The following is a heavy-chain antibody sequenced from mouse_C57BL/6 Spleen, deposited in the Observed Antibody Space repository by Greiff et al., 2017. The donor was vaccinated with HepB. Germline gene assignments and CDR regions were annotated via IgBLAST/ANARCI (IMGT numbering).Heavy chain of an antibody. CDR3: AREAGGYDEGGYFDY. D-gene: IGHD2-2*01. Sequence: QVQLQQSGPELVKPGASVKLSCKASGYTFTSYDINWVKQRPGQGLEWIGWIYPRDGSTKYNEKFKGKATLTVDTSSSTAYMELHSLTSEDSAVYFCAREAGGYDEGGYFDYWGQGTTLTVSS. J-gene: IGHJ2*01. V-gene: IGHV1-85*01. CDR1: GYTFTSYD. CDR2: IYPRDGST.